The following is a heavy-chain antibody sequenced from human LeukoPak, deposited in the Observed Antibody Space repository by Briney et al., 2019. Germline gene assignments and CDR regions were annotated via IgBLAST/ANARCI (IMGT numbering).Heavy chain of an antibody. CDR2: ISYDGSNK. D-gene: IGHD3-10*01. V-gene: IGHV3-30-3*01. Sequence: GGSLRLSCAASGFTFSSYAMHWVRQAPGKGLEWVAVISYDGSNKYYADSVKGRFTISRDNSKNTLYLQMNSLRAEDTAVYYCARPMVRGVINAFDIWGQGTMVTVSS. J-gene: IGHJ3*02. CDR1: GFTFSSYA. CDR3: ARPMVRGVINAFDI.